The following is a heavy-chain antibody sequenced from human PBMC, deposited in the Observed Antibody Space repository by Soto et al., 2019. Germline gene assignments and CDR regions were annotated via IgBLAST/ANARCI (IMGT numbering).Heavy chain of an antibody. Sequence: EVQLVESGGGLVQPGRSLRLSCAASGFTFDDYAMHWVRQAPGKGLEWVSGISWNSGSIGYADSVKGRFTISRDNAKNSLYLLMNSLRAEDTALYYCAKGGFNDYGDPVDYWGQGTLVTVSS. J-gene: IGHJ4*02. CDR2: ISWNSGSI. V-gene: IGHV3-9*01. CDR1: GFTFDDYA. D-gene: IGHD4-17*01. CDR3: AKGGFNDYGDPVDY.